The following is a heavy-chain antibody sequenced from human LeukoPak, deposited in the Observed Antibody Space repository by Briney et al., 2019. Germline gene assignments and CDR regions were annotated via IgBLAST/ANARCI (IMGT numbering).Heavy chain of an antibody. CDR2: TYSDGST. V-gene: IGHV3-53*01. CDR1: GFTVSSNY. CDR3: ARGENGIGAAFDI. Sequence: PGGSLRFSCAASGFTVSSNYMSWVRQAPGKGLELVSLTYSDGSTYYADSLKGRFTISRDNSENSLYLQMNTLRADDTAVYYCARGENGIGAAFDIWGQGTMVTVSS. J-gene: IGHJ3*02. D-gene: IGHD3-16*01.